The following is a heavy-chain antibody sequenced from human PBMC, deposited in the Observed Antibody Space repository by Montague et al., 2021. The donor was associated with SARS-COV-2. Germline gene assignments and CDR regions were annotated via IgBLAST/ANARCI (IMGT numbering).Heavy chain of an antibody. CDR3: ARTNYDFWRGHQRGGAFDI. V-gene: IGHV4-39*01. CDR2: LFYSVNT. J-gene: IGHJ3*02. Sequence: SETLSLTCTVSGGSISSSDYYWGWIRQPPGKGLEWIGSLFYSVNTYYXPSLKRRVTISVDTSKNQFSLKLSSVTAADTAVYYCARTNYDFWRGHQRGGAFDIWGQGTMVTVSS. CDR1: GGSISSSDYY. D-gene: IGHD3-3*01.